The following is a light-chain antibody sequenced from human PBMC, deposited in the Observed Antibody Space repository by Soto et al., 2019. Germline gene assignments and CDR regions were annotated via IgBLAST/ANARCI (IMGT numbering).Light chain of an antibody. CDR3: HQYNGWPRT. CDR1: QSVSSN. Sequence: EIVLTQSPGTLSLSPGERATLSCRASQSVSSNLAWYQQKPGQAPRLLIYGASSRAIGIPDRFSGSVSGSDFILTINRLEPEDFAVYYCHQYNGWPRTFGQGTKVDIK. J-gene: IGKJ1*01. CDR2: GAS. V-gene: IGKV3-20*01.